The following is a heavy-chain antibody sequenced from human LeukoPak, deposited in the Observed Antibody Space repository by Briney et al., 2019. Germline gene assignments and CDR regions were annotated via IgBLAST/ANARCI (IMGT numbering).Heavy chain of an antibody. V-gene: IGHV3-30*15. J-gene: IGHJ4*02. D-gene: IGHD3-10*01. CDR2: ISYDGGIK. Sequence: PGVTLRLYCAASGFTFSSIAMHWVPQAPGKGREWVTDISYDGGIKNYADSVKGSFTISRANSKNTLYLQLSSLRAEDAAVYYCARDSTYYYASGSSGPHYFDYWGQGTLVTVSS. CDR3: ARDSTYYYASGSSGPHYFDY. CDR1: GFTFSSIA.